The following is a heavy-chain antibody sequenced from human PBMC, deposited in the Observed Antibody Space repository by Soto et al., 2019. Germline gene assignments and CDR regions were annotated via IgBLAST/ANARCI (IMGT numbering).Heavy chain of an antibody. V-gene: IGHV3-30*03. CDR3: GRDPYSGARYYLDL. CDR2: ISYNGRKE. CDR1: GGNFNSYG. D-gene: IGHD1-26*01. J-gene: IGHJ4*02. Sequence: AQRLSCGAAGGNFNSYGVQLVRATPGKGLEWVAFISYNGRKEYYADSVKGRFAISRDDSKQTAYLEMKSLRAEDTAVYYCGRDPYSGARYYLDLWGQGTQVTGSS.